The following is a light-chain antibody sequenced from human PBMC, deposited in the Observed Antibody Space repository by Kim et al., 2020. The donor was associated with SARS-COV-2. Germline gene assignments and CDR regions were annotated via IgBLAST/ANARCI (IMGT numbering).Light chain of an antibody. CDR2: GNN. Sequence: QRVTISCTGSSSNIGAGYDVHWYQQCPGTAPKLLIYGNNNRPSGVPDRFSGSKSGTSASLAITGLQAEDEADYYCQSYDSSLSGSVFGGGTKLTVL. V-gene: IGLV1-40*01. CDR3: QSYDSSLSGSV. CDR1: SSNIGAGYD. J-gene: IGLJ3*02.